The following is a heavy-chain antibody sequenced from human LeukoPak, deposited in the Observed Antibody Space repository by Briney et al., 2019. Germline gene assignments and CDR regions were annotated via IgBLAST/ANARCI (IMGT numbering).Heavy chain of an antibody. V-gene: IGHV3-23*01. J-gene: IGHJ4*02. Sequence: GGSLRLSCAASGFTFSSYAMSWVRQAPGKGLEWVSAISGSGGNTYYADSVKGRFTISRDNSKNTLPLQMNSLRAEDTAVYYCAKGYSYDYIDYWGRGTLVTVSS. CDR2: ISGSGGNT. CDR3: AKGYSYDYIDY. D-gene: IGHD3-10*01. CDR1: GFTFSSYA.